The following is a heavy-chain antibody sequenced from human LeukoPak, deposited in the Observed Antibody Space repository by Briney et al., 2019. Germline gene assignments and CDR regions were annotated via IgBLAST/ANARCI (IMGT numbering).Heavy chain of an antibody. CDR1: GYTFTSYD. Sequence: ASVKVSCKASGYTFTSYDINWVRQATGQGLEWMGWINPNSGGTNYAQKFQGRVTMTRDTSISTAYMELSRLRPDDTAVYYCARYCSSTSCPADCWGQGTLVTVSS. V-gene: IGHV1-2*02. CDR3: ARYCSSTSCPADC. J-gene: IGHJ4*02. CDR2: INPNSGGT. D-gene: IGHD2-2*01.